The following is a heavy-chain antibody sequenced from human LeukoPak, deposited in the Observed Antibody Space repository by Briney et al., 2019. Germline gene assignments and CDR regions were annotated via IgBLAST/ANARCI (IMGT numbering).Heavy chain of an antibody. CDR3: AKDKWYYYDSSGYYHDY. Sequence: GASLRLSCAASGSTFSSYAMSWVRQAPGKGLEWVSAISGSGGSTYYADSVKGRFTISRDNSKSTLYLQMNSLRAEDTAVYYCAKDKWYYYDSSGYYHDYWGQGTLVTVSS. D-gene: IGHD3-22*01. V-gene: IGHV3-23*01. J-gene: IGHJ4*02. CDR2: ISGSGGST. CDR1: GSTFSSYA.